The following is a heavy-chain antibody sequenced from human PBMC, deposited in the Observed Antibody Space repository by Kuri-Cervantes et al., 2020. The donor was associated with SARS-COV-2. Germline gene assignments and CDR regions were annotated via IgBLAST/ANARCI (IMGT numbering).Heavy chain of an antibody. CDR1: GYTFSAYG. CDR2: ISTYKGNT. Sequence: ASVKVSCKASGYTFSAYGINWVRRAPGQGLEWLGWISTYKGNTNPAQKVQGRVTMTTDTSTNTAYMELRSLRSDDTAVYYCARGGDYRSRTSCYKYPIDYWGQGSRVTVSS. D-gene: IGHD2-2*02. J-gene: IGHJ4*02. V-gene: IGHV1-18*01. CDR3: ARGGDYRSRTSCYKYPIDY.